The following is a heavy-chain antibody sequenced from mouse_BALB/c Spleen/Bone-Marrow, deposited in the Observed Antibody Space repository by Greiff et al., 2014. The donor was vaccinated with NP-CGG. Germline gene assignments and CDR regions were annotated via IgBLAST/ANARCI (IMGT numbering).Heavy chain of an antibody. CDR3: TRGRTWDFDY. Sequence: GAELVKPGASVKLSCKASGYTFTSYYMYWVKQGPGQGLEWIGEINPSNGGTNFNEKFKSRATLTVDKSSSTAYMQLSSLTSEDSAVYYCTRGRTWDFDYWGQGTTLTVSS. J-gene: IGHJ2*01. V-gene: IGHV1S81*02. D-gene: IGHD4-1*01. CDR2: INPSNGGT. CDR1: GYTFTSYY.